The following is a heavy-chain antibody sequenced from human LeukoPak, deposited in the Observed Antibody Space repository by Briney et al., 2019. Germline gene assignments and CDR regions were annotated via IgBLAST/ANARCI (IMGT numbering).Heavy chain of an antibody. CDR1: GFTFSSYA. CDR2: ISGSGDST. V-gene: IGHV3-23*01. CDR3: ARAFTMIVVVTPPDY. D-gene: IGHD3-22*01. Sequence: GGSLRLSCAASGFTFSSYAMNWVRQAPGKGLEWVSAISGSGDSTYYADSVKGRFTISRDNAKNSLYLQMNSLRAEDTAVYYCARAFTMIVVVTPPDYWGQGTLVTVSS. J-gene: IGHJ4*02.